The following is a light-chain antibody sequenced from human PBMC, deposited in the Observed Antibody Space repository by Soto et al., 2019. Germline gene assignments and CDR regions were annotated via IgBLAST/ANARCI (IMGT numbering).Light chain of an antibody. CDR1: SSDVGSYNL. J-gene: IGLJ1*01. V-gene: IGLV2-23*01. CDR3: CSYAPGSNYL. CDR2: EGS. Sequence: QSVLTQPASVSGSPGQSITISCTGTSSDVGSYNLVSWYQQHPGKVPQLMIYEGSKRPSGVSNRFSGSKSGNTASLTISGLQAEDEAHYYCCSYAPGSNYLFGNGTKFTV.